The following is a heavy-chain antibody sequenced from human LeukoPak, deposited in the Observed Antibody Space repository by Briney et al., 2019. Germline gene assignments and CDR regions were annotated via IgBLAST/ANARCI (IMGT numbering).Heavy chain of an antibody. J-gene: IGHJ4*02. D-gene: IGHD3-9*01. CDR2: IYYSGST. Sequence: SETLSLTCTVSGGSISSGDYYWRGIRQPPGKGLEWIVYIYYSGSTYYNPSLQSRVTISVDTSKNQFSLKLSSVTAADTAVYYCASASTQYYDTLTGYPPDYWGQGTLVTVSS. CDR3: ASASTQYYDTLTGYPPDY. V-gene: IGHV4-30-4*08. CDR1: GGSISSGDYY.